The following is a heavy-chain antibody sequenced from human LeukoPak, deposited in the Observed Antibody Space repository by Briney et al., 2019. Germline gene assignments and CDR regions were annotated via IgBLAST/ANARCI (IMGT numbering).Heavy chain of an antibody. D-gene: IGHD4-17*01. CDR2: IYYSGST. J-gene: IGHJ4*02. CDR1: GGSISSSSYY. Sequence: PSETLSLTCTVSGGSISSSSYYWGWIRQPPGKGLEWIGSIYYSGSTYYNPSLKSRVTISVDTSKNQFSLKLSSVTAADTAVYYCARYLDGDYGFLDYWGQGTLVTVSS. CDR3: ARYLDGDYGFLDY. V-gene: IGHV4-39*01.